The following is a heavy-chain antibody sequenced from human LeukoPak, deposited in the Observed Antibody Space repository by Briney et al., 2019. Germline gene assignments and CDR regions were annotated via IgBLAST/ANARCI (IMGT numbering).Heavy chain of an antibody. J-gene: IGHJ3*02. D-gene: IGHD6-6*01. CDR1: GGSISSGSYY. CDR2: IYYIGST. CDR3: ARHDSSSFGDAFDI. Sequence: SETLSLTCTVSGGSISSGSYYWAWIRQPPGKGLEWIATIYYIGSTYYNPSLKSRVTISVDTSKNQFSLKLSSVAATDTPVYYCARHDSSSFGDAFDIWGQGTMVTVSS. V-gene: IGHV4-39*01.